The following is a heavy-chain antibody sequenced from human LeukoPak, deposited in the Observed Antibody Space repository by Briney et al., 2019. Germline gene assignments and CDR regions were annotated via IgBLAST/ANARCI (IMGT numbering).Heavy chain of an antibody. D-gene: IGHD2/OR15-2a*01. CDR2: INPDARTT. V-gene: IGHV3-74*01. J-gene: IGHJ4*02. Sequence: GGSLRLSCAASGFAFSSYWMHWVRRPPGRGLVWVSHINPDARTTTYADSVKGRFTISRDNAQNTLYLQMNSLRAEDTAVYYCARGTALQDYWGQGTLVTVSS. CDR3: ARGTALQDY. CDR1: GFAFSSYW.